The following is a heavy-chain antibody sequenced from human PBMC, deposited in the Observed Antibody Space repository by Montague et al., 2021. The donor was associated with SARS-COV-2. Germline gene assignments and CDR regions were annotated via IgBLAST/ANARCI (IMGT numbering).Heavy chain of an antibody. CDR2: VNYGGRT. CDR1: SGSISSHY. J-gene: IGHJ5*02. Sequence: SETLSLTCTVSSGSISSHYCSWIWQPPGKGLERIGYVNYGGRTNYNYSLTRQVRISIDMTKYQFSLRLNSVTAADTDVYDCVRAGTTGIDGFDPWGQGTLVIVSS. D-gene: IGHD4-11*01. CDR3: VRAGTTGIDGFDP. V-gene: IGHV4-59*11.